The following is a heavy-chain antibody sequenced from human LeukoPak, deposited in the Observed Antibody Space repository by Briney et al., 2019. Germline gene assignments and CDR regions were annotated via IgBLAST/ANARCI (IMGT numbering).Heavy chain of an antibody. J-gene: IGHJ4*02. D-gene: IGHD6-13*01. CDR2: ISYSASS. CDR1: GGSISNYY. CDR3: ARGRSSSWYSQYFDY. V-gene: IGHV4-59*01. Sequence: SETLSLTCTVSGGSISNYYWSWIWQPPGKGLEWLGYISYSASSNYNPSLKSRVSISVDTSKNKFSLKLNSVTAADTAVYYCARGRSSSWYSQYFDYWGQGTLVTVSS.